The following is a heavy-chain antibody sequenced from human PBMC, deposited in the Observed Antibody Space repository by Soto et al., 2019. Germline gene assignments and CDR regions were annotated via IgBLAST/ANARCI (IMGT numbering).Heavy chain of an antibody. CDR2: ISGSGGST. J-gene: IGHJ6*02. D-gene: IGHD2-15*01. CDR3: AKVRVKDSHYGMDV. CDR1: GFTFSSYA. Sequence: EVQLLESGGGLVQPGGSLRLSCAASGFTFSSYAMSWVRQAPGKGLEWVSAISGSGGSTYYADSVQGRFTISRDNSKNTLYLQMNSLRAEDTAVYYCAKVRVKDSHYGMDVWGQGTTVTVSS. V-gene: IGHV3-23*01.